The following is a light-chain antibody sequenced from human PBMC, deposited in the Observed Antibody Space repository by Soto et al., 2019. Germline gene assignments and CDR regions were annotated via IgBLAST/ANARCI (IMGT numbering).Light chain of an antibody. CDR2: DAS. V-gene: IGKV3-11*01. Sequence: EIVLTQSPATLSLSPGERATLSCRASQSVSIYLAWYQQKPGQAPRLLINDASNRATGIPARFSGSGSGTDFTLTISSLEPEDFEVYYCQQRSNWPPITFGQGTRLEI. J-gene: IGKJ5*01. CDR1: QSVSIY. CDR3: QQRSNWPPIT.